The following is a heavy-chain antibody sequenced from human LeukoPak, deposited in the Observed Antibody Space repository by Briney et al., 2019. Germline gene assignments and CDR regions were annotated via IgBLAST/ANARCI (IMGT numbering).Heavy chain of an antibody. CDR3: AKNVLRYFDWSAGLDY. J-gene: IGHJ4*02. V-gene: IGHV3-23*01. D-gene: IGHD3-9*01. CDR1: GFTFSTYW. CDR2: ISGSGGST. Sequence: PGGSLRLSCAASGFTFSTYWMNWVRQAPGKGLEWVSAISGSGGSTYYADSVKGRFTISRDNSKNTLYLQMNSLRAEDTAVYYCAKNVLRYFDWSAGLDYWGQGTLVTVSS.